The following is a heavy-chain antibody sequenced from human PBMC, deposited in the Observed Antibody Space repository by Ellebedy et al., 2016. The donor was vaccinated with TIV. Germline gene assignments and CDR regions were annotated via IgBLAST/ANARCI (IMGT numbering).Heavy chain of an antibody. V-gene: IGHV3-64D*09. J-gene: IGHJ4*02. Sequence: GESLKISCSASGFSFSSSDMHWLRQAPGKGLEYVSAININGGYTNYADSVKGRFTISRDNSKNTLYLQMSTLRDEDTALYYCVRGSDSSYDYWGQGTLVTVSS. CDR1: GFSFSSSD. D-gene: IGHD3-10*01. CDR2: ININGGYT. CDR3: VRGSDSSYDY.